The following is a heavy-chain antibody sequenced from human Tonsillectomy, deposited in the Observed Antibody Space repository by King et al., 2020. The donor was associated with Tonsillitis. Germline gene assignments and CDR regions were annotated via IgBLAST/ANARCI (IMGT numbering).Heavy chain of an antibody. V-gene: IGHV4-4*07. CDR3: ARDGAGDYYIDNGGSIYYYGLDV. J-gene: IGHJ6*02. CDR1: GDSISSYY. CDR2: IYISGSA. D-gene: IGHD3-22*01. Sequence: VQLQESGPGLVKPSETLSLTCTVSGDSISSYYWNWIRQPAGKALEWIGRIYISGSAYYNPSLKNRVTLSVDTSKNQFSLKLSSVTAADTAVYYCARDGAGDYYIDNGGSIYYYGLDVWGQGTTVTVSS.